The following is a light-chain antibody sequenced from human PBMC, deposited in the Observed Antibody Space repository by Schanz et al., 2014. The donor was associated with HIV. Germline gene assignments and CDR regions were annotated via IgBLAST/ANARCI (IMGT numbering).Light chain of an antibody. J-gene: IGKJ1*01. CDR1: QSVSSNF. Sequence: EIVLTQSPGTLSLSPGERATLSCRASQSVSSNFLAWYQQKPGQAPRLVIFGASNRATGIPDRFSGSDSGTDFTLTISRVEPEDYAVYYCLQRGDWPTWTFGQGTKVEIK. CDR2: GAS. V-gene: IGKV3D-20*02. CDR3: LQRGDWPTWT.